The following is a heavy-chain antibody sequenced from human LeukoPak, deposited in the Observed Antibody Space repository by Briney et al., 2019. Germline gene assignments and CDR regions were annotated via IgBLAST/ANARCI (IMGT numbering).Heavy chain of an antibody. D-gene: IGHD3-10*01. V-gene: IGHV1-69*06. Sequence: SVKVSCKASGGTFSSYAISWVRQAPGQGLEWMGGIIPIFGTANYAQKFQGRVTITADKSTSTAYMELNSLRSEDTAVYYCARASGPYGSGSYYTAPFDYWGQGTLVTVSS. CDR3: ARASGPYGSGSYYTAPFDY. CDR2: IIPIFGTA. J-gene: IGHJ4*02. CDR1: GGTFSSYA.